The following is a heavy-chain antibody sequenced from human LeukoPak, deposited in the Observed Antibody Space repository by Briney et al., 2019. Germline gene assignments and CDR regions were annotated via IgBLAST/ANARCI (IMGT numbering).Heavy chain of an antibody. CDR3: AKWGLSLSSWYPDMNWFDP. J-gene: IGHJ5*02. CDR2: ISGSGGST. Sequence: GGSLRLSCAASGFTFSSYAMSWVRQAPGKGLEWVSAISGSGGSTYYADSVKGRFTISRDNSKNTLYLQMDSLRAEDTAVYYCAKWGLSLSSWYPDMNWFDPWGQGTPVTVSS. CDR1: GFTFSSYA. D-gene: IGHD6-13*01. V-gene: IGHV3-23*01.